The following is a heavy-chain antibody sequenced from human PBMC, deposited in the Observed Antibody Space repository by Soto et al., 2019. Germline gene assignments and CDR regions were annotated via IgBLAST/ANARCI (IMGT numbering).Heavy chain of an antibody. CDR2: ISFDGSNK. D-gene: IGHD3-22*01. V-gene: IGHV3-30-3*01. Sequence: GGSLRLSCAATGFTFSSHAMNWVRQAPGKGLEWVSVISFDGSNKYYAESVRGRYSISRDNSKKVLYLDMNSLRPDDTAIYYCARAHGPYYDSSYYGLARNFFDLWGQGALVTVSS. J-gene: IGHJ4*02. CDR1: GFTFSSHA. CDR3: ARAHGPYYDSSYYGLARNFFDL.